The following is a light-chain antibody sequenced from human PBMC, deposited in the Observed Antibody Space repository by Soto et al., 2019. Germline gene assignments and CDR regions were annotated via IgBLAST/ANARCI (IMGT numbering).Light chain of an antibody. J-gene: IGKJ2*01. CDR3: QQYSSLPHT. V-gene: IGKV3-20*01. CDR1: QSVTNSF. Sequence: ENVLTQSPGTLSLSPGERATPSCRASQSVTNSFFAWYQQKPGQAPRLLIYGVSSRATGIPDRFSGSGSGTAFTLTISRLEPEDFVVYYCQQYSSLPHTFGQGTKLEVK. CDR2: GVS.